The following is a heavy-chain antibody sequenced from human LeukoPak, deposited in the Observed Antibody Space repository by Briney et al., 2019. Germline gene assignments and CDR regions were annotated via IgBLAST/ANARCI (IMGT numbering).Heavy chain of an antibody. CDR2: IYSGGST. J-gene: IGHJ6*02. CDR3: AKDSSDSSGWSPYYGMDV. D-gene: IGHD6-19*01. CDR1: GFTVSSNY. Sequence: GGSLRLSCAASGFTVSSNYMSWVRQAPGRGLECVSVIYSGGSTYYADSVKGRFTISRDNSKNTLYLQMNSLRAEDTAVYYCAKDSSDSSGWSPYYGMDVWGQGTTVTVSS. V-gene: IGHV3-66*01.